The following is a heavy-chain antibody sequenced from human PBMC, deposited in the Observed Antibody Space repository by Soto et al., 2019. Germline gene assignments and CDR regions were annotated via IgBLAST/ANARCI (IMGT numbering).Heavy chain of an antibody. V-gene: IGHV1-58*01. J-gene: IGHJ5*02. CDR2: IVVGSGNT. CDR1: GFTFTSSA. D-gene: IGHD1-26*01. CDR3: AAGRIVGGIDP. Sequence: VASVKVSCKASGFTFTSSAVQWVRQARGQRLEWIGWIVVGSGNTNYAQKFQERVTITRDMSTSTAYMELSSLRSEDTAVYYCAAGRIVGGIDPWGQGTLVTVSS.